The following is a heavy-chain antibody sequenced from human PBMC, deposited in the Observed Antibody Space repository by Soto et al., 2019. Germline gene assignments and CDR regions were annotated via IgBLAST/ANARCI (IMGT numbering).Heavy chain of an antibody. Sequence: QVQLVESGGGVVQPGRSLRLSCAASGFTFSSYGMHWVRQAPGKGLEWVAVIWYDGSNKYYADSVKGRFTISRDNSKNTLYLQMNSLRAEDTAVYYCARDAADTAMATRYYGMDVWGQGTTVTVSS. J-gene: IGHJ6*02. V-gene: IGHV3-33*01. CDR2: IWYDGSNK. CDR3: ARDAADTAMATRYYGMDV. CDR1: GFTFSSYG. D-gene: IGHD5-18*01.